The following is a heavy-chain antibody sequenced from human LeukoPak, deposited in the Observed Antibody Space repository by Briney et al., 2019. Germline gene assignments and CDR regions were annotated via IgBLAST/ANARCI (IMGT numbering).Heavy chain of an antibody. J-gene: IGHJ6*03. Sequence: SETLSLTCTVSGGSISSSSYYWGWIRQPPGKGLEWIGSIYYSGSTYYNPSLKSRVTISVDTSKIQISLKLNSLTAADTAVYYCARLRDYYYNYMDVWGRGTTVTISS. CDR3: ARLRDYYYNYMDV. CDR2: IYYSGST. CDR1: GGSISSSSYY. V-gene: IGHV4-39*01.